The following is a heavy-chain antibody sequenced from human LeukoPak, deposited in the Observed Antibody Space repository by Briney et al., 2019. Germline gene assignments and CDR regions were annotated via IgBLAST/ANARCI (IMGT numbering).Heavy chain of an antibody. D-gene: IGHD5-18*01. Sequence: PSETLSLTCAVYGGSFSGYYWSWIRQPPGKGLEWIGEINHSGSTNYNPSLKSRVTISVDTSKNQFSLKLSSVTAADTAVYYCASRGSYSYGRRYYYYYMDVWGKGTTVTISS. CDR3: ASRGSYSYGRRYYYYYMDV. CDR1: GGSFSGYY. CDR2: INHSGST. J-gene: IGHJ6*03. V-gene: IGHV4-34*01.